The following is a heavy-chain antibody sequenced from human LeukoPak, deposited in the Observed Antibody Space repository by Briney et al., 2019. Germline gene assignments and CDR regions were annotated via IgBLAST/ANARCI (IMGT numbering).Heavy chain of an antibody. CDR3: ARGGRRRWLQPYYFDY. J-gene: IGHJ4*02. D-gene: IGHD5-24*01. CDR2: INPSGGST. Sequence: GASVKVSCKASGYTFTSYYMHWVRQAPGQGLEWMGIINPSGGSTSYAQKFQGRVTMTRDTSTSTVYMELSSLRSEDTAVYYCARGGRRRWLQPYYFDYWGQGTLVTVSS. V-gene: IGHV1-46*01. CDR1: GYTFTSYY.